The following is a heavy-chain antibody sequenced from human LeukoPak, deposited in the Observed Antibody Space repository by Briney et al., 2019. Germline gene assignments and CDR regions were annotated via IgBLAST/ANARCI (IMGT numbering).Heavy chain of an antibody. V-gene: IGHV3-11*01. Sequence: GRSLRLSCAASGFTFSDYYMSWIRQAPGKGLGWVSYISSSGNTIYYADSVKGRFTISRDNAKNSLYLQMNSLRAEDTAVYYCARPKYSSSWQIFDYWGQGTLVTASS. CDR3: ARPKYSSSWQIFDY. CDR2: ISSSGNTI. D-gene: IGHD6-13*01. J-gene: IGHJ4*02. CDR1: GFTFSDYY.